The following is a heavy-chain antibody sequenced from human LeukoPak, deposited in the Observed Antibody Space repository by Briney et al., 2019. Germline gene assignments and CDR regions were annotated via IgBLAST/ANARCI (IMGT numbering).Heavy chain of an antibody. V-gene: IGHV4-34*01. J-gene: IGHJ4*02. Sequence: SETLSLTCAVYGVSLSGYYWSWIRQPPGKGLEWIGEINHSGSTNYNPSLKSRVTISVDTSKNQFSLKLSSVTAADTAVYYCARGLWQQLGNDYWGQGTLVTVSS. CDR1: GVSLSGYY. CDR2: INHSGST. CDR3: ARGLWQQLGNDY. D-gene: IGHD6-13*01.